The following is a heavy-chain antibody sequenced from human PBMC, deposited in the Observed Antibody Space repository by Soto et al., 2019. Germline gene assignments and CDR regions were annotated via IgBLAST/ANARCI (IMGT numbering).Heavy chain of an antibody. V-gene: IGHV3-23*01. Sequence: GGSLRLSCAASGFTFSSYAMSWVRQAPGKGLEWVSAISGSGGSTYYADSVKGRFTISRDNSKNTLYLQMNSLRAEDTAVYYCAKPYSGYDYGYYFDYWGQGTLVTVSS. CDR3: AKPYSGYDYGYYFDY. D-gene: IGHD5-12*01. CDR2: ISGSGGST. J-gene: IGHJ4*02. CDR1: GFTFSSYA.